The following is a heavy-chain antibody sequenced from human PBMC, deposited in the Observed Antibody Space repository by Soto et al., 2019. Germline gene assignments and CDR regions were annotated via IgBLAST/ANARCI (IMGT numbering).Heavy chain of an antibody. CDR2: FDPEDGET. D-gene: IGHD6-19*01. V-gene: IGHV1-24*01. CDR1: RYTLTELS. J-gene: IGHJ3*02. CDR3: ASFLQWLVRDAFDI. Sequence: ASVKVSCKVSRYTLTELSMHWVRQAPGKGLEWMGGFDPEDGETIYAQKFQGRVTMTEDTSTDTAYMELSSLRSEDTAVYYCASFLQWLVRDAFDIWGQGTMVTVSS.